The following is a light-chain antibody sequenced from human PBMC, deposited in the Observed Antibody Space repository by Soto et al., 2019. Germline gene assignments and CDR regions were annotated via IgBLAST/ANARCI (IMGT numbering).Light chain of an antibody. Sequence: TQSPSSFSASTGDRVTITCRASQGISSYLAWYQQKPGQALRLLIYDASNRAAGIPARFSGSGSGTDFTLTISSLEPEDFALYYCQQGSNWYTFGQGTKLEIK. V-gene: IGKV3-11*01. J-gene: IGKJ2*01. CDR2: DAS. CDR1: QGISSY. CDR3: QQGSNWYT.